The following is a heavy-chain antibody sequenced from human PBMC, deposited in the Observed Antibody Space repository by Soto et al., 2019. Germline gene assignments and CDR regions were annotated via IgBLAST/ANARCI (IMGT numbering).Heavy chain of an antibody. V-gene: IGHV3-33*01. D-gene: IGHD1-7*01. J-gene: IGHJ4*02. CDR1: GFTFSSYG. CDR3: AIDIWKPGTTKGFFDS. Sequence: GGSMRLSCAASGFTFSSYGIHWVRQAPGKGLEWVAVIWYDGSKEYYADSVKGRFTISRDNSKNTVYLQMNSPRAEDTAVYYCAIDIWKPGTTKGFFDSWGQGTLVTVS. CDR2: IWYDGSKE.